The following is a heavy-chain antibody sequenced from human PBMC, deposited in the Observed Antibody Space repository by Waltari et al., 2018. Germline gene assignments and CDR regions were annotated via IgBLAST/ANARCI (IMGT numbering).Heavy chain of an antibody. V-gene: IGHV4-59*01. Sequence: QVQLQESGPGLVKPSETLSLTCTVSGGSISSYYWSWIRQPPGKGLEWIGYIYYCGSTDYNPSLKCRVTISVDTSTNQFSLKLSSVTAADTAVYYCARVGAPWYFDLWGRGTLVTVSS. CDR3: ARVGAPWYFDL. CDR2: IYYCGST. J-gene: IGHJ2*01. CDR1: GGSISSYY.